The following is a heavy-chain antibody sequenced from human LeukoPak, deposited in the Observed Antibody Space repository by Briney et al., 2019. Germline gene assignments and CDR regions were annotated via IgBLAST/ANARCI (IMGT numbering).Heavy chain of an antibody. Sequence: GGSLRLSCAASEFSVGSNYMTWVRQAPGKGLEWVSLIYSGGSTYYADSVKGRFTISRDNSKNTLYLQMNSLRAEDTAVYYCARETSHYYDSSGYYMVGYYFDYWGQGTLVTVSS. CDR2: IYSGGST. CDR1: EFSVGSNY. V-gene: IGHV3-66*01. J-gene: IGHJ4*02. D-gene: IGHD3-22*01. CDR3: ARETSHYYDSSGYYMVGYYFDY.